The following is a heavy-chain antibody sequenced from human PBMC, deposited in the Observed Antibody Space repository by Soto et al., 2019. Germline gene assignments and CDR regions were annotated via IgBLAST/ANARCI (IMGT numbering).Heavy chain of an antibody. J-gene: IGHJ3*02. CDR3: AREPRFCRGGSCSITGDAYDI. CDR1: GFIVSDTY. Sequence: GGSLRLSCTASGFIVSDTYVNWVRQAPGKGREWVSVISNRGDTHYADSVRGRFSLSRDISDNTLHLQMNNLRVEDTAVYYCAREPRFCRGGSCSITGDAYDIWGQGTTVTVS. V-gene: IGHV3-66*01. CDR2: ISNRGDT. D-gene: IGHD2-15*01.